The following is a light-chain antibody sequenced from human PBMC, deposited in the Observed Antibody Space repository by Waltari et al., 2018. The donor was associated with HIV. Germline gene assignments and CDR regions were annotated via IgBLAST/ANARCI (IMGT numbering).Light chain of an antibody. CDR1: RSHLGGNY. J-gene: IGLJ3*02. CDR2: ENN. CDR3: ATWDESLSGVL. Sequence: QSVLTPPPSASGTPAQRITVACSGSRSHLGGNYVYCYHQSPGMDPQIVMYENNRRPSGVPDRFSGCKSGTSASLAISWLLSEDEAHYYCATWDESLSGVLFGGGTKLTVL. V-gene: IGLV1-47*01.